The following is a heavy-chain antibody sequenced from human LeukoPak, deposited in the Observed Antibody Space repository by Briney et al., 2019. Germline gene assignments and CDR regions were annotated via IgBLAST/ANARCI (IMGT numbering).Heavy chain of an antibody. CDR1: GGTFSSYA. J-gene: IGHJ4*02. CDR3: ARDRIYSSGWDY. CDR2: IIPIFGTA. D-gene: IGHD6-19*01. Sequence: SVKVSCKASGGTFSSYAISWVRQAPGQGLEWMGGIIPIFGTANYAQKLQGRVTMTTDTSTSTAYMELRSLRSDDTAVYYCARDRIYSSGWDYWGQGTLVTVSS. V-gene: IGHV1-69*05.